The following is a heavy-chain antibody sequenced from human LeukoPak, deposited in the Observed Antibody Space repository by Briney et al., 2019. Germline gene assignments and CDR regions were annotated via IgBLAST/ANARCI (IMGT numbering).Heavy chain of an antibody. V-gene: IGHV4-59*07. CDR2: ISSSGST. D-gene: IGHD3-16*01. J-gene: IGHJ4*02. CDR1: GDSFNRYH. CDR3: ARVGRGDHTWGSYFCDH. Sequence: PSDTLSLPYSVSGDSFNRYHWICVRQPPGKGLECSEYISSSGSTSYNPTLKSRVTISVDTSKNQFSLKLNSVSAADTAIYYCARVGRGDHTWGSYFCDHWGQGTLVSVSS.